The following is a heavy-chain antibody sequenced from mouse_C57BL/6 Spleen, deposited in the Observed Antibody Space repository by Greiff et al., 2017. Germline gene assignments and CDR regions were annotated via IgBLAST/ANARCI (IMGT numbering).Heavy chain of an antibody. J-gene: IGHJ2*01. Sequence: QVQLKESGPELVKPGASVKISCKASGYAFSSSWMNWVKQRPGKGLEWIGRIYPGDGGTNYNGKFKGKATLTADKSSSTAYMQLSSLTSEDSAVYFCARWIITTVVSYFDYWGQGTTLTVSS. CDR2: IYPGDGGT. CDR1: GYAFSSSW. CDR3: ARWIITTVVSYFDY. D-gene: IGHD1-1*01. V-gene: IGHV1-82*01.